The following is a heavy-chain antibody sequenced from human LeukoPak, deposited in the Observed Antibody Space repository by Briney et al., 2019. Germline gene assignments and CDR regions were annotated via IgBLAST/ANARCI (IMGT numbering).Heavy chain of an antibody. Sequence: GGSLRLSCAASGFSFSSYAMSWVRQAPGKGLEGVSVIYGGGSTYYADSVKGRFTISRDTPKNTLYLQMNSLRVEDTAVYYCASWPGGWYGEAPWGQGTLVTVSS. CDR3: ASWPGGWYGEAP. CDR1: GFSFSSYA. J-gene: IGHJ5*02. CDR2: IYGGGST. D-gene: IGHD6-19*01. V-gene: IGHV3-53*01.